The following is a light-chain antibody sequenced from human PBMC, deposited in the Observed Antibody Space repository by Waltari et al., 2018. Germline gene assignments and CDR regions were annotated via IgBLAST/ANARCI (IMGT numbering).Light chain of an antibody. V-gene: IGKV1-5*01. CDR2: DAS. CDR1: HTINNH. Sequence: DIQMTQSPSTLSASEGDRVTITCRASHTINNHLAWYQQKPGKAPKLVIYDASSLESGVPSRFSGSGSGTEFTLTISSLQPDDFATYYCQQYDFYSLTFGGGTRVEIK. CDR3: QQYDFYSLT. J-gene: IGKJ4*01.